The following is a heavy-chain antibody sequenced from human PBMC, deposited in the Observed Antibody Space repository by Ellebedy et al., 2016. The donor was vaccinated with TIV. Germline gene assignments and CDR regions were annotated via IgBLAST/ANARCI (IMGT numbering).Heavy chain of an antibody. CDR3: ARGRGGSYSIPFDF. V-gene: IGHV4-34*01. D-gene: IGHD1-26*01. CDR1: GASFSHYY. J-gene: IGHJ4*02. CDR2: INHSGST. Sequence: SETLSLTXAVYGASFSHYYWSWIRQAPGKGLEWIGEINHSGSTIYNPSLKGRVTISVDRSKNQFSLKLSSVTAADTAVYYCARGRGGSYSIPFDFWGLGTLVTVSS.